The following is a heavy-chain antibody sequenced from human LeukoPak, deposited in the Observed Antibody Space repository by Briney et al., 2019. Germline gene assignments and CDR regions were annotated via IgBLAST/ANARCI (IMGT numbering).Heavy chain of an antibody. D-gene: IGHD4-17*01. Sequence: GGSLRLSCAASGLTFSSYSMNWVRQAPGKGLEWVSYISSSSSTIYYADSVKGRFTISRDNAKNSLYLQMNSLRAEDTAVYYCARSDYGDYPIPYWYFDLWGRGTLVTVSS. V-gene: IGHV3-48*01. CDR3: ARSDYGDYPIPYWYFDL. J-gene: IGHJ2*01. CDR2: ISSSSSTI. CDR1: GLTFSSYS.